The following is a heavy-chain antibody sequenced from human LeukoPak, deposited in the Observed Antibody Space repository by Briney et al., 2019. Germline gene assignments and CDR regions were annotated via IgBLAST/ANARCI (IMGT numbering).Heavy chain of an antibody. CDR1: GYTLTELS. J-gene: IGHJ4*02. V-gene: IGHV1-24*01. CDR2: FDPEDGET. D-gene: IGHD5-24*01. Sequence: WASVKVSCKVSGYTLTELSMHWVRQAPGKGLEWMGGFDPEDGETIYAQKFQGRVTMTEDTSTDTAYMELSSLRSEDTAVYYCPTGERDGYNPGYYFDYWGQGTLVTVSS. CDR3: PTGERDGYNPGYYFDY.